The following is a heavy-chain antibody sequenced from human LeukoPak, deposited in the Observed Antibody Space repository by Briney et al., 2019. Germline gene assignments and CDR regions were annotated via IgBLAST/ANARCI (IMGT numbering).Heavy chain of an antibody. CDR1: GFTFSNYA. CDR3: AKESNFWSGPVDY. V-gene: IGHV3-23*01. J-gene: IGHJ4*02. CDR2: ISGSGGST. Sequence: GGSLRLSCAASGFTFSNYAMTWVRQAPGKGLEWVSHISGSGGSTYYADYVKGRFTISRDNSKNTLFLQMNTLGDEDTAVYYCAKESNFWSGPVDYCGQGTQVTVSS. D-gene: IGHD3-3*01.